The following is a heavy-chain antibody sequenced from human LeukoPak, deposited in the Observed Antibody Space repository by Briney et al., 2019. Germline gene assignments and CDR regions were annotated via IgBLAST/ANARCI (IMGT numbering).Heavy chain of an antibody. CDR1: GFTFSSYT. J-gene: IGHJ4*02. CDR3: ARGLIAAAGTALDY. D-gene: IGHD6-13*01. Sequence: GGSLRLSCAASGFTFSSYTMNWVRQAPGKGLEWVSYISSSSSTIYYTDSVKGRFIISRDNAKNSLYLQMNSLRAEDTAVYYCARGLIAAAGTALDYWGQGTLVTVSS. CDR2: ISSSSSTI. V-gene: IGHV3-48*01.